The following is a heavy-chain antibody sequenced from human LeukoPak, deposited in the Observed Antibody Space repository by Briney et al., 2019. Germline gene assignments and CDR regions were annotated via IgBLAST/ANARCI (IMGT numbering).Heavy chain of an antibody. J-gene: IGHJ5*02. Sequence: GGSLRLSCAASGFTFSSNGMSWVRQTPGKGLEWVSALSGSGGSTYYADFVKGRFTISRDNAENTLYLQMNSLRAEDTAVYYCARGYSSSPYGDWFDPWGQGTLVTVSS. CDR2: LSGSGGST. V-gene: IGHV3-23*01. D-gene: IGHD6-13*01. CDR1: GFTFSSNG. CDR3: ARGYSSSPYGDWFDP.